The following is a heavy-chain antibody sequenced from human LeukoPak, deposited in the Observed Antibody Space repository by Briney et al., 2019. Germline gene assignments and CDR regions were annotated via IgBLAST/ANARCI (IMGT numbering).Heavy chain of an antibody. V-gene: IGHV3-21*01. CDR2: ISSRSNYI. CDR1: GFTFSTYN. Sequence: PGGSLRLSCAASGFTFSTYNVNWVRQAPGKGLEWVASISSRSNYIYYADSVKGRFAISRDKANNSLFLQMNSLRAEDTAVYYCTRVARLLGYAVDVWGQGTTVTVSS. D-gene: IGHD3-3*01. CDR3: TRVARLLGYAVDV. J-gene: IGHJ6*02.